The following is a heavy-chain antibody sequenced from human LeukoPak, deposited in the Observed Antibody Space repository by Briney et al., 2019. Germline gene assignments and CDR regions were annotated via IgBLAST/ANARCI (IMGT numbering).Heavy chain of an antibody. CDR3: ARDQGYEGYDILTGYNWFDP. J-gene: IGHJ5*02. CDR1: GFTFDNYA. Sequence: GGSLRLSCTASGFTFDNYAMHWVRQAPGKGLEWLSLISYDGANKFYPDSVKGRFTISRDNAKNSLYLQMNNLRAEDTAVYYCARDQGYEGYDILTGYNWFDPWGQGTQVTVSS. D-gene: IGHD3-9*01. V-gene: IGHV3-30-3*01. CDR2: ISYDGANK.